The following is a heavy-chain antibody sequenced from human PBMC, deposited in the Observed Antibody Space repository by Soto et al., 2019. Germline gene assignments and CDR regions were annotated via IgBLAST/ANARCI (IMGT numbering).Heavy chain of an antibody. J-gene: IGHJ4*02. V-gene: IGHV4-39*02. CDR1: GGSISSSSYY. CDR2: IYYSGST. Sequence: SETLSLTCTVSGGSISSSSYYWGWIRQPPGKGLEWIGSIYYSGSTYYNPSLKSRVTISVDTSKNQFSLKLSSVTAADTAVYYCARDSSTARGLYWGQGTLVTVSS. CDR3: ARDSSTARGLY. D-gene: IGHD4-17*01.